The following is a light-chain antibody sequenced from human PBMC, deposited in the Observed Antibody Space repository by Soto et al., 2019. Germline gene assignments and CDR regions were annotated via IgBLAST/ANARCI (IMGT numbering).Light chain of an antibody. CDR3: AAWDDSLNGL. Sequence: QTVVTQPPSASGTPGQRVTISCSGSSSNIGSNTVNWYQQLPGTAPKLLIYSNNQRPSGVPDRFSGSKSGTSAFLAFSGLQSEDEADYYCAAWDDSLNGLFGGGTKLTVL. J-gene: IGLJ2*01. CDR2: SNN. CDR1: SSNIGSNT. V-gene: IGLV1-44*01.